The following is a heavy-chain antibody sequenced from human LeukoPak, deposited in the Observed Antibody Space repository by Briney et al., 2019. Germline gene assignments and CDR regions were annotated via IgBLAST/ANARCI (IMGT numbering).Heavy chain of an antibody. V-gene: IGHV5-51*01. CDR3: ARHHRIEASDTPLDY. J-gene: IGHJ4*02. D-gene: IGHD6-13*01. Sequence: GESLKISCQGSGYRFTNYWIAWVRQMPEKGLEWMGIIYPGDSDTRYNPSFQGQVTISGDKSTNTVYLQWRSLKASDTAMYYCARHHRIEASDTPLDYWGQGTLVTVSS. CDR2: IYPGDSDT. CDR1: GYRFTNYW.